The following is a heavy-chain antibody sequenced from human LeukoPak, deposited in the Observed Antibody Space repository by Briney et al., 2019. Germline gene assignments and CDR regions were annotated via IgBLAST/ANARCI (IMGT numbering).Heavy chain of an antibody. D-gene: IGHD3-10*01. J-gene: IGHJ4*02. CDR3: SRVDYGSGSGLDY. CDR2: IYTSGST. CDR1: LGSITSYY. Sequence: SETLSLTRTVSLGSITSYYTSWVRQPAGKRRECVGRIYTSGSTNYNPSLKSRVTMSVDTSKNQFSLKLSSVTAADTAVYYCSRVDYGSGSGLDYWGQGTLVTVSS. V-gene: IGHV4-4*07.